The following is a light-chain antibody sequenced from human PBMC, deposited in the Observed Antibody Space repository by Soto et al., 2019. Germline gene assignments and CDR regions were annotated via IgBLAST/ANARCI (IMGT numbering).Light chain of an antibody. Sequence: QAVMTQPPSASGTPGQRVTISCSGSTSNIGSNYLYWYQPLPGKAPILLIYRDNQRPSGVPDLFSGSNSGTSASLAISGLRGGDEADYYYAAWEDRLSGVVFGAGTQLTV. CDR1: TSNIGSNY. CDR3: AAWEDRLSGVV. V-gene: IGLV1-47*01. J-gene: IGLJ2*01. CDR2: RDN.